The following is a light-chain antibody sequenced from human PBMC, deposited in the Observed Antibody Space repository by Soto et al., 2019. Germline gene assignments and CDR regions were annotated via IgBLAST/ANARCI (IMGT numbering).Light chain of an antibody. V-gene: IGKV1-8*01. J-gene: IGKJ3*01. Sequence: AIRMTQSPSSLSASTGDRVTITCRASQGISSYLAWYQQKPGKAPKLLIYAASTLQSGVPSRFSGSGSGTDFTLTISCLQSEDFATYYCQQSYSTPPFTFGPGTKVDIK. CDR1: QGISSY. CDR2: AAS. CDR3: QQSYSTPPFT.